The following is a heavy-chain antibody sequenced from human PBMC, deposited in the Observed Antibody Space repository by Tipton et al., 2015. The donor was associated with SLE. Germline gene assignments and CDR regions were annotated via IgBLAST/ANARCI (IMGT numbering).Heavy chain of an antibody. J-gene: IGHJ4*02. D-gene: IGHD3-22*01. CDR1: GYSISSGYY. CDR3: AGETYYYDSSGGSH. Sequence: TLSLTCVVSGYSISSGYYWGWIRQPPGKGLEWIGYIYHSGSTYYNPSLKSRVTISVDTSKNQFSLKLSSVTAADTAVYYCAGETYYYDSSGGSHWGQGTLVTVSS. CDR2: IYHSGST. V-gene: IGHV4-38-2*01.